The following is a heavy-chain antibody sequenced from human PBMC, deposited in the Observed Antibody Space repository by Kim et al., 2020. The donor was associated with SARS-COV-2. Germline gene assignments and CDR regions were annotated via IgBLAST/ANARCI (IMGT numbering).Heavy chain of an antibody. Sequence: GGSLRLSCAASGFTFSSYEMNWVRQAPGKGLEWVSYISSSGSTIYYADSVKGRFTISRDNAKNSLYLQMNSLRAEDTAVYYCARDESQYVVGATRWGPDYYYGMDVWGQGTTVTVSS. CDR2: ISSSGSTI. V-gene: IGHV3-48*03. J-gene: IGHJ6*02. D-gene: IGHD1-26*01. CDR3: ARDESQYVVGATRWGPDYYYGMDV. CDR1: GFTFSSYE.